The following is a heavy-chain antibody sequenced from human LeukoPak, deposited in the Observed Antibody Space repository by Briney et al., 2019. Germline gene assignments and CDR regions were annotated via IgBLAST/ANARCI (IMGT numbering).Heavy chain of an antibody. CDR2: ISSSGSNI. J-gene: IGHJ4*01. Sequence: PGGSLRLSCAASGFTFSSHNMNWVRQAPGKGLEWVSYISSSGSNIYYADSVKGRFTISRDNAKNSLFLQMTSLTAEDTAVYYCARDRGAYCGGDCYLGFDYWGRGTLVTVSS. CDR1: GFTFSSHN. D-gene: IGHD2-21*02. CDR3: ARDRGAYCGGDCYLGFDY. V-gene: IGHV3-48*01.